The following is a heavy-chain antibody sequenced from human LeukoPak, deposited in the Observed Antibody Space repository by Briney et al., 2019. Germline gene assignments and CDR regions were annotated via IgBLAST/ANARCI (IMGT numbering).Heavy chain of an antibody. V-gene: IGHV4-4*07. J-gene: IGHJ3*02. Sequence: SETLSLTCTVPGGSISSYYWSWIRQPAGKGLEWIGRIYTSGSTNYNPSLKSRVTMSVDTSKNQFSLKLSSATAADTAVYYCARSRGLLRAFDIWGQGTMVTVSS. CDR2: IYTSGST. CDR3: ARSRGLLRAFDI. CDR1: GGSISSYY.